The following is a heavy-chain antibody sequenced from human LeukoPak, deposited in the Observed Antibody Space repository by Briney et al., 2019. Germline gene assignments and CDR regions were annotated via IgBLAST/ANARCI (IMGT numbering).Heavy chain of an antibody. CDR2: MYYSGST. CDR3: ARPYYYDSRIDP. J-gene: IGHJ5*02. CDR1: GGSISSGDYY. Sequence: SQTLSLTCTVSGGSISSGDYYWSWIRQPPGKGLGWTAYMYYSGSTYYNPSLNSRVTMSADTSKNQLSLKLSSVTAAHTAVYYCARPYYYDSRIDPWGQGILVTVSS. V-gene: IGHV4-30-4*01. D-gene: IGHD3-22*01.